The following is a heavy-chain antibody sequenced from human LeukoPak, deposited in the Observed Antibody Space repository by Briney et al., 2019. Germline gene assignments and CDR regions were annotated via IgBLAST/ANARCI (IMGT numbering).Heavy chain of an antibody. Sequence: PGGSLRLSCAASGFSFSTYTMNWVRQAPGKGLECVSSISSRSSYIYYADSVKGRFTISRDNAKNSLYLQMNSLRAEDTAVYYCAKDRSHDYSNWFDPWGQGTLVTVSS. CDR2: ISSRSSYI. D-gene: IGHD4-11*01. V-gene: IGHV3-21*01. CDR3: AKDRSHDYSNWFDP. CDR1: GFSFSTYT. J-gene: IGHJ5*02.